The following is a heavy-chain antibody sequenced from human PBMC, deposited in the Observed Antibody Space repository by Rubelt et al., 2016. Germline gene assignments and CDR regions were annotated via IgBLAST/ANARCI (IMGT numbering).Heavy chain of an antibody. CDR2: ISHSRHSI. CDR3: ARFYNFGSSPFDH. Sequence: QVQLVESGGGVVQPGRSLRLSCAASGFTFSDYYMSWIRQAPGKGLEWVSYISHSRHSIQYADSVKGRFTLSRDNAKNSLDLHMNSLRAEDTAVYYCARFYNFGSSPFDHWGQGTLVTVSS. J-gene: IGHJ4*02. D-gene: IGHD1-1*01. V-gene: IGHV3-11*01. CDR1: GFTFSDYY.